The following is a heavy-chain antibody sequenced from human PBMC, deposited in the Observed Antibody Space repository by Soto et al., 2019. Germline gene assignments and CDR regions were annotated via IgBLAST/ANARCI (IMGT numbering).Heavy chain of an antibody. D-gene: IGHD3-16*01. V-gene: IGHV3-23*01. J-gene: IGHJ4*02. CDR3: AKDLRDWGFFDY. CDR2: LSGSGCST. Sequence: PGGSLRLSCAASGFSFHTYAMGWVRQAPGKGLEWVSSLSGSGCSTNYADSVKGRFTISRDNPKDTLYLKMNNLRAEDTAMFYCAKDLRDWGFFDYWGLGTLVTVSS. CDR1: GFSFHTYA.